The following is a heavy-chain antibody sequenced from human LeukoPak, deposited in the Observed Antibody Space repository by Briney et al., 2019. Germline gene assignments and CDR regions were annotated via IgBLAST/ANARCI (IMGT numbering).Heavy chain of an antibody. CDR1: GGSISSYY. Sequence: SETLSLTCTVSGGSISSYYWSWIRQPPGKGLEWIGYIYYSGSTNYNPSLKSRVTISVDTSKNQFSLKLSSVTAADTAVYYCAXXXXXYYYDSNFDYWGQGTLVTVSS. CDR2: IYYSGST. CDR3: AXXXXXYYYDSNFDY. D-gene: IGHD3-22*01. V-gene: IGHV4-59*01. J-gene: IGHJ4*02.